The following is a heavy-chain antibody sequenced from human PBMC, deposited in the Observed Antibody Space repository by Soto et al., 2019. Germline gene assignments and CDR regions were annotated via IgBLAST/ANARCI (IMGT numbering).Heavy chain of an antibody. CDR2: IIPIFGPA. CDR3: ARDAPSHCSESSCFSEYWYFDI. J-gene: IGHJ2*01. D-gene: IGHD3-22*01. CDR1: GGTFSSHA. V-gene: IGHV1-69*06. Sequence: QVQLVQSGAEVKKPGSSVKISCKPSGGTFSSHAYSWVRQAPGQGLEWMGGIIPIFGPANYAQKFQDRVTITTEKSTRTAFMELSGLRSDDTAVYYCARDAPSHCSESSCFSEYWYFDIWGRGTLVIVSS.